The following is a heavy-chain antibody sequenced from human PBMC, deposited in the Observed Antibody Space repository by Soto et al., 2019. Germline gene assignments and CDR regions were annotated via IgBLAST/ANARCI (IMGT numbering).Heavy chain of an antibody. D-gene: IGHD3-10*01. CDR1: GGSISSGGYY. CDR3: ARDAGLLWFGESTPDAFDI. J-gene: IGHJ3*02. CDR2: IYYSGST. Sequence: QVQLQESGPGLVKPSQTLSLTCTVSGGSISSGGYYWSWIRQHPGKGLEWIGYIYYSGSTYYNPSLKSRVTISVDTSMNQFSLKXSSVTAADTAVYYXARDAGLLWFGESTPDAFDIWGQGTMVTVSS. V-gene: IGHV4-31*03.